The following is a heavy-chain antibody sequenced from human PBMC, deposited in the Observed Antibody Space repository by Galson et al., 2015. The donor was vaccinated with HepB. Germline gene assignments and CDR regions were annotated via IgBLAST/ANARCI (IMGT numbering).Heavy chain of an antibody. Sequence: SVKVSCKASGYTFINYGISWLRQAPGQGPEWMGWISAYNGNTIYAQKLQGRVTMTTDTSTSTGYMELRSLRSDDTAVYYCARDRYCNSNSWYGWFDPWGQGTLVTVSS. J-gene: IGHJ5*02. CDR3: ARDRYCNSNSWYGWFDP. CDR2: ISAYNGNT. V-gene: IGHV1-18*01. CDR1: GYTFINYG. D-gene: IGHD2-2*01.